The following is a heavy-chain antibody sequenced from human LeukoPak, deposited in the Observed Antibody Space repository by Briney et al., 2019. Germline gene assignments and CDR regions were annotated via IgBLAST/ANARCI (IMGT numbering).Heavy chain of an antibody. Sequence: ASVKVSCKAFGYTFTSYDINWVRQATGQGLEWMGWMNPNSGNTGYAQKFQGRVTMTRNTSISTAYMELSSLRSEDTAVYYCARGPPWQWHGTWYFDLWGRGTLVTVSS. CDR3: ARGPPWQWHGTWYFDL. CDR1: GYTFTSYD. J-gene: IGHJ2*01. CDR2: MNPNSGNT. D-gene: IGHD6-19*01. V-gene: IGHV1-8*01.